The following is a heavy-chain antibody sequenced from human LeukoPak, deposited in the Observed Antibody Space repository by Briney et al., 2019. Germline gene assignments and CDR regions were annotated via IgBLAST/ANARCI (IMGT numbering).Heavy chain of an antibody. D-gene: IGHD3-10*01. CDR3: ISMVRGLIRVFDY. Sequence: PGGSLRLSCAASGFTFSSYWMHWVRQAPGKGLEWVSAISGSGGSTYYADSVKGRFTISRDNSKNTLYLQMNSLRVEDTAVYYCISMVRGLIRVFDYWGQGTLVTVSS. V-gene: IGHV3-23*01. CDR1: GFTFSSYW. CDR2: ISGSGGST. J-gene: IGHJ4*02.